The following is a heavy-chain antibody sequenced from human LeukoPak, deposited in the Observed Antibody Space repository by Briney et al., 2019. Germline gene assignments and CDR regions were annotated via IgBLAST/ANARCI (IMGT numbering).Heavy chain of an antibody. V-gene: IGHV3-23*01. D-gene: IGHD2-21*01. J-gene: IGHJ4*02. CDR2: ISGSGGST. CDR3: AKASGTYSGGRSLYFDF. CDR1: GFTFSSYA. Sequence: PGGSLRLSCAASGFTFSSYAMSWVRQAPGKGLEWVSAISGSGGSTYYADSVKGRFTISRDNSKNTLYLQMNSLRDDDTAVYFCAKASGTYSGGRSLYFDFWGQGTVVTVSS.